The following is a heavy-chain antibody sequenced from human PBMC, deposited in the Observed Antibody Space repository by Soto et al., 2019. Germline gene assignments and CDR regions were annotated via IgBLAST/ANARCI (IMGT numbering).Heavy chain of an antibody. CDR1: GYTFTSYG. CDR3: ATGGLYCSSTSCYPRKGFDP. CDR2: ISAYNGNT. V-gene: IGHV1-18*01. J-gene: IGHJ5*02. D-gene: IGHD2-2*01. Sequence: ASVKVSCKASGYTFTSYGISWVRQAPGQGLELMGWISAYNGNTNYAQKLQGRVTMTTDTSTSTAYMELRSLRSEDTAVYYCATGGLYCSSTSCYPRKGFDPWGQGTLVTVSS.